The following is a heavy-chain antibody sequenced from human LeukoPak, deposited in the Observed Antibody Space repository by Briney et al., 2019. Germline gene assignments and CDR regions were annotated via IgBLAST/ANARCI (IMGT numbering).Heavy chain of an antibody. V-gene: IGHV3-48*03. CDR2: ISGTGSTR. J-gene: IGHJ4*02. Sequence: GGSLRLSCSASGFTFSSYEMNWVRQAPVKGLEWVSYISGTGSTRYYADSVKGRFTISRDNAKNSLYLQMNSLRAEDTALYYCARVEQQLVRGCWGQGTLVTVSS. CDR1: GFTFSSYE. D-gene: IGHD6-13*01. CDR3: ARVEQQLVRGC.